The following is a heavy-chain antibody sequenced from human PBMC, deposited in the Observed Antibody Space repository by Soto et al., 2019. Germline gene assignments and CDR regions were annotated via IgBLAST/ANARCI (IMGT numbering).Heavy chain of an antibody. CDR3: ARAHTAMAPSDAFDI. D-gene: IGHD5-18*01. CDR2: IYYSGST. CDR1: GGSISSYY. Sequence: PSETLSLTCTVSGGSISSYYWSWIRQPPGKGLEWIGYIYYSGSTNYNPSLKSRVTISVDTSKNHSSLKLSSVTAADTAVYYCARAHTAMAPSDAFDIWGQGTMVTVSS. J-gene: IGHJ3*02. V-gene: IGHV4-59*01.